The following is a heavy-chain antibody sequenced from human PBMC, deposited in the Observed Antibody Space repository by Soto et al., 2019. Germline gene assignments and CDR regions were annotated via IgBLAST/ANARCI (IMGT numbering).Heavy chain of an antibody. CDR3: ARDTYDSSGYYFVYYYGMDV. D-gene: IGHD3-22*01. V-gene: IGHV1-18*01. Sequence: QVQLVQSGAEVKKPGASVKVSCKASGYTFTSYGISWVRQAPGQGLEWMGWISAYNGNTNYAQKLQGRVTMTTDTSTSTAYRELRSLRSDDTAVYYCARDTYDSSGYYFVYYYGMDVWGQGTTVTVSS. CDR1: GYTFTSYG. J-gene: IGHJ6*02. CDR2: ISAYNGNT.